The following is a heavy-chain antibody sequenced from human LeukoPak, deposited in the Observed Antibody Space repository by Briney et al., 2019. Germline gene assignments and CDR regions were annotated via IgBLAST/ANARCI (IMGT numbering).Heavy chain of an antibody. Sequence: GGSLRLSCAASGFTFSSYAMHWVRQAPGKGLVWLSRINSDGNITTYADSVRGRFTISRDNAKNTLYLQMSSLRVDDTAVYFCARRGLVPAFDIWGQGTVVSVTS. J-gene: IGHJ3*02. CDR2: INSDGNIT. V-gene: IGHV3-74*01. D-gene: IGHD3-10*02. CDR3: ARRGLVPAFDI. CDR1: GFTFSSYA.